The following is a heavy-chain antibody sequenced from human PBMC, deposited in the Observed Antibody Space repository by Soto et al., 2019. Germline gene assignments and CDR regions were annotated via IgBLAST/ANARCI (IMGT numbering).Heavy chain of an antibody. CDR1: DGSISSYY. CDR2: IYYSGST. D-gene: IGHD3-9*01. CDR3: ARATRGFYDILTGYYNGWFDP. V-gene: IGHV4-59*01. J-gene: IGHJ5*02. Sequence: PLETLSLTCSVSDGSISSYYLSWIRQPPGKGLEWIGYIYYSGSTNYNPSLKSRVTISVDTSKNQFSLKLSSVTAADTAVYYCARATRGFYDILTGYYNGWFDPWGQGTLVTVSS.